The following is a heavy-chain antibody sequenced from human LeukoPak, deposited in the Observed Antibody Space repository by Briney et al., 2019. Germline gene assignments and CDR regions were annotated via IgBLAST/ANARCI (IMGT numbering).Heavy chain of an antibody. CDR3: ARGDYGDFGYFDY. J-gene: IGHJ4*02. CDR1: GFTFSSYS. CDR2: ISSSSSYI. Sequence: GGSVRLSCAASGFTFSSYSMNWVRQAPGKGLEWVSSISSSSSYIYYADSVKGRFTISRDNAKNSLYLQMNSLRAEDTAVYYCARGDYGDFGYFDYWGQGTLVTVSS. D-gene: IGHD4-17*01. V-gene: IGHV3-21*01.